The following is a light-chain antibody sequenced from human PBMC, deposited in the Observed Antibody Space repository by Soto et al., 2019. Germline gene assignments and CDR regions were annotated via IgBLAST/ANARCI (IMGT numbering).Light chain of an antibody. CDR1: QSVSSSY. CDR2: GAS. CDR3: QQYRT. V-gene: IGKV3-20*01. J-gene: IGKJ1*01. Sequence: EIVLTQSPGTLSLSPGKKATLSCRASQSVSSSYLAWYQQKPGQAPRLLIYGASSRATGIPDRFSGSGSGTDFTLTISRLEPEDFAVYYCQQYRTFGQGTKVDIK.